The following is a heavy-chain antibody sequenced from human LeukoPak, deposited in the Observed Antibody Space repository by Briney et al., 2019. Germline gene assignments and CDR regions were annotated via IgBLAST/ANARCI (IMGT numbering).Heavy chain of an antibody. Sequence: GASVKVSCKAFGYTFTSNYIHWVRQAPGQGLEWMGIINPSGGNTGYAQKFQGRVTMTRDTSTSTVYMELSSLRSEDTAVYYCARPPSNYYGMDVWGQGTTVTVSS. J-gene: IGHJ6*02. CDR2: INPSGGNT. V-gene: IGHV1-46*01. CDR1: GYTFTSNY. CDR3: ARPPSNYYGMDV.